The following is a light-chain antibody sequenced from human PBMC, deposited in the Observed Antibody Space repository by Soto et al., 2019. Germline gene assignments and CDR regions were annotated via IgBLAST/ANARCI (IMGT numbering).Light chain of an antibody. CDR3: AAWDDSLNGFV. J-gene: IGLJ1*01. Sequence: QSVLTQPPSVSATPGQRVTIFCSGSRSNIGPNTVTWYQQLPGTAPKLLMHLDDERPSGVPDRFSGSKSGTSASLDISGLQSEDEADFYCAAWDDSLNGFVFGTGTKVTVL. CDR1: RSNIGPNT. V-gene: IGLV1-44*01. CDR2: LDD.